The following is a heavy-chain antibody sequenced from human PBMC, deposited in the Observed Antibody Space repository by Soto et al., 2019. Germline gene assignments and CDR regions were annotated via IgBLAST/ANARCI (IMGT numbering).Heavy chain of an antibody. V-gene: IGHV3-30-3*01. CDR2: ISYDGSNK. J-gene: IGHJ4*02. Sequence: GGSLRLSCAASGFTFSSYAMHWVRQAPGKGLEWVAVISYDGSNKYYADSVKGRFTISRDNSKNTLYLQMNSLRAEDTAEYYCARDQTSYSSSPTGASVDYWGQGTLVTVSS. CDR1: GFTFSSYA. CDR3: ARDQTSYSSSPTGASVDY. D-gene: IGHD6-13*01.